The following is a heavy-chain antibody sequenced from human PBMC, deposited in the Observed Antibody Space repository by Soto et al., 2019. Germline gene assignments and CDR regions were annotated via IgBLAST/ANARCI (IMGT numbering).Heavy chain of an antibody. CDR2: IKEDGSVK. J-gene: IGHJ4*02. CDR3: ARIGYSSSSMDY. CDR1: GFMFSRYW. D-gene: IGHD6-13*01. Sequence: GGSVRLSCAASGFMFSRYWMSWVRQAPGKGLEWVANIKEDGSVKYYVDSVKGRFTISRDDAKNSVYLQMNSLTVEDTAIYHCARIGYSSSSMDYWGQGTLVTVSS. V-gene: IGHV3-7*01.